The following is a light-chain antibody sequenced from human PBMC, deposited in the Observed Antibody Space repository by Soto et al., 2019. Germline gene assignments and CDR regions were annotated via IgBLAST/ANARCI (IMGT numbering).Light chain of an antibody. CDR2: MND. CDR1: TSNILRIY. V-gene: IGLV1-47*01. Sequence: QSVLTQPPSASGNPGQRLTISCSGSTSNILRIYVYWYRQLPGTAPRLLISMNDQRPSGVPDRFSGSKSGTSASLAISGLRSEDESDYYCASLDDRLSGYVFRTGTKLTVL. CDR3: ASLDDRLSGYV. J-gene: IGLJ1*01.